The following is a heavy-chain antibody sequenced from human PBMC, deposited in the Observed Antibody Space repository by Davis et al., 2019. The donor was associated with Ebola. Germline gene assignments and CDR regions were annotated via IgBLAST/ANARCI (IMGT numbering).Heavy chain of an antibody. Sequence: GESLKISCAASGFTFSSYWMSWVRQAPGKGLEWVANINQDGSYRYYVDSVKGRFTISRDNTKNSLYLQMNSLRAEDTAVYYCATTQWLREFDNWGQGTLVTVSS. CDR2: INQDGSYR. CDR3: ATTQWLREFDN. V-gene: IGHV3-7*01. D-gene: IGHD6-19*01. J-gene: IGHJ4*02. CDR1: GFTFSSYW.